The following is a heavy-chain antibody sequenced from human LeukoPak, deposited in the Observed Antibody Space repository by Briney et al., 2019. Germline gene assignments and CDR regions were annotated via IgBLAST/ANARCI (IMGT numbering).Heavy chain of an antibody. D-gene: IGHD3-10*01. Sequence: PSQTLSLTCTVSGGSISSGGYYWSWIRQHPGKGLEWIGYIYYSGSTYYNPSLKSRVTISVDTSKNQFSLKLSSVTAADTAVYYCARIPQITMVRGNYWFDPWGQGTLVTVSS. J-gene: IGHJ5*02. V-gene: IGHV4-31*03. CDR2: IYYSGST. CDR3: ARIPQITMVRGNYWFDP. CDR1: GGSISSGGYY.